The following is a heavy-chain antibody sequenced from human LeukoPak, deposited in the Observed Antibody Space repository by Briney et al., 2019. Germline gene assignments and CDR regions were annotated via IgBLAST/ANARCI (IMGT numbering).Heavy chain of an antibody. J-gene: IGHJ4*02. D-gene: IGHD6-13*01. CDR2: ISGSGRST. CDR3: AKSWYDYFDY. CDR1: GFTFSSYA. V-gene: IGHV3-23*01. Sequence: GGSLRLSCAASGFTFSSYAMSWVRQAPGKGLEWVSGISGSGRSTYHADSVKGRFTISRDNSKNTLYLQMNSLRAEDTAVYYCAKSWYDYFDYWGQGTLVTVSS.